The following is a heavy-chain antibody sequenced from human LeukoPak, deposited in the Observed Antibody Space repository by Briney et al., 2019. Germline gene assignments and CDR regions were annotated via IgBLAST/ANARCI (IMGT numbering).Heavy chain of an antibody. CDR3: AREGASVGTYYSDY. J-gene: IGHJ4*02. D-gene: IGHD2-21*02. Sequence: GGSLRLSCAASGFTFSDYVMSWVRQAPGKGLEWVAGISGSGDYTYYADSVKGRFPIFRDNSKNTLFLQVNNLRVDDTAVYYCAREGASVGTYYSDYWGQGSLVLVSS. CDR2: ISGSGDYT. V-gene: IGHV3-23*01. CDR1: GFTFSDYV.